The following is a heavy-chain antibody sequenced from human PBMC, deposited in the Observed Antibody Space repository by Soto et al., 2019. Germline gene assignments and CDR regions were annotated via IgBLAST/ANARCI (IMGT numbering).Heavy chain of an antibody. D-gene: IGHD6-6*01. CDR2: ISWDGGST. CDR3: AKDSIAARQYYGMDV. J-gene: IGHJ6*02. CDR1: GFTFDDYT. V-gene: IGHV3-43*01. Sequence: GGSLRLSCAASGFTFDDYTMHWVRQAPGKGLEWVSLISWDGGSTYYADSVKGRFTISRDNSKNSLYLQMNSLRTEDTALYYCAKDSIAARQYYGMDVWGQGTTVNVSS.